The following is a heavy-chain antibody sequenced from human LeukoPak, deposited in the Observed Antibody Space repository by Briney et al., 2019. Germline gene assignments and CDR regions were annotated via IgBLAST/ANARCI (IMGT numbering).Heavy chain of an antibody. V-gene: IGHV3-11*06. CDR3: AREGLTDYYGSFDY. CDR1: GFTFSDYY. J-gene: IGHJ4*02. D-gene: IGHD3-10*01. CDR2: ISSSSSHT. Sequence: GGSLRLSCAASGFTFSDYYMSWIRQAPGKGLEWVSYISSSSSHTNYADSVKGRFTISRDNAKNSLYLQMNSLRAEDTAVYYCAREGLTDYYGSFDYWGQGTLVTVSS.